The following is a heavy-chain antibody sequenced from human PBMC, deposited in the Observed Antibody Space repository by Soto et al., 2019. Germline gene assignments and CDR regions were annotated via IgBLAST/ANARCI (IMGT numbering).Heavy chain of an antibody. D-gene: IGHD4-4*01. V-gene: IGHV3-23*01. CDR3: AKESPYTDSRVYYFDY. Sequence: PGGSLRLSCAASGFTFGSFVMSGVRQAPGKGLDWVSAITANGARTYYADSVKGRFTISRDNSKNTLYLQMNSLRAEDTAVYYCAKESPYTDSRVYYFDYWGEGTLVTVSS. CDR1: GFTFGSFV. J-gene: IGHJ4*02. CDR2: ITANGART.